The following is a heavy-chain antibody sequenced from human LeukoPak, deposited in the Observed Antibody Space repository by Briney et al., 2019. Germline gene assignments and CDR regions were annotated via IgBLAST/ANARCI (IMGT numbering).Heavy chain of an antibody. CDR1: GFTFSSYS. V-gene: IGHV3-21*01. CDR3: ARDVSGYCSGGSCYWTGFDY. D-gene: IGHD2-15*01. CDR2: ISSSSSYI. J-gene: IGHJ4*02. Sequence: GGSLRLSCAASGFTFSSYSMNWVRQAPGKGLEWVSSISSSSSYIYYADSVKGRFTISRDNAKNSLYLQMNSLRAEDTAVYYCARDVSGYCSGGSCYWTGFDYWGQGTLVTVSS.